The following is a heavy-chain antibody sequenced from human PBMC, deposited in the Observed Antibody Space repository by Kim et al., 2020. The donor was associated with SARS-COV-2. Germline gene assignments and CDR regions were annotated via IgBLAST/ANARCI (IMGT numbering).Heavy chain of an antibody. D-gene: IGHD6-13*01. CDR3: ARGSQYSSSWSGNAFDI. CDR1: GFTVSSNY. J-gene: IGHJ3*02. CDR2: IYSGGST. Sequence: GGSLRLSCAASGFTVSSNYMSWVRQAPGKGLEWVSVIYSGGSTYYADSVKGRFTISRDNSKNTLYLQMNSLRAEDTAVYYCARGSQYSSSWSGNAFDIWGQGTMVTVSS. V-gene: IGHV3-53*01.